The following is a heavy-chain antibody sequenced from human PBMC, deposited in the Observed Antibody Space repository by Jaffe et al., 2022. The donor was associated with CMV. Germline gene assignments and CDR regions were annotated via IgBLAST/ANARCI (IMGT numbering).Heavy chain of an antibody. Sequence: EVQLVESGGVVVQPGGSLRLSCAASGFTFDDYTMHWVRQAPGKGLEWVSLISWDGGSTYYADSVKGRFTISRDNSKNSLYLQMNSLRTEDTALYYCAKDMGCTNGVCYYYYYYGMDVWGQGTTVTVSS. CDR3: AKDMGCTNGVCYYYYYYGMDV. J-gene: IGHJ6*02. CDR2: ISWDGGST. V-gene: IGHV3-43*01. D-gene: IGHD2-8*01. CDR1: GFTFDDYT.